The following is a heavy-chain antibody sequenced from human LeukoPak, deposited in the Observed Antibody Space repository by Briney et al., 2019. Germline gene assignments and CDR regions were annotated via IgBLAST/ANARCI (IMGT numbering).Heavy chain of an antibody. Sequence: SETLSLTCSVSGDPISNSPYFWAWIRQRPGKGLEWIATVPDSGVTYNKPSLKSRVTISVDTSNNQFSLRVTSMTAADTAVYFCARQSSNDNFPRYFDRWGQGTLVTVSS. CDR3: ARQSSNDNFPRYFDR. V-gene: IGHV4-39*01. CDR2: VPDSGVT. D-gene: IGHD1-1*01. J-gene: IGHJ4*02. CDR1: GDPISNSPYF.